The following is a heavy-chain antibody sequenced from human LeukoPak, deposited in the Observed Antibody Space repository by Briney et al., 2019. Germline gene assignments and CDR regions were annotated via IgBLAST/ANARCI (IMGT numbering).Heavy chain of an antibody. J-gene: IGHJ4*02. V-gene: IGHV4-34*01. Sequence: SETLSLTCAVSGGSCDDYYCSWIRQPPGKGLEWIGEMRPHGSFYYYSSLMSPVTISVHTSKSQFSLRLTSVTFAYTAIYYCSRGRDRSKAGDHWGQGSLVTVSS. CDR1: GGSCDDYY. D-gene: IGHD5-24*01. CDR2: MRPHGSF. CDR3: SRGRDRSKAGDH.